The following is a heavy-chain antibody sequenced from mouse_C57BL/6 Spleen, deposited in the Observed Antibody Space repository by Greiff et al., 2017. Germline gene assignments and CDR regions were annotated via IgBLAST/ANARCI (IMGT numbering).Heavy chain of an antibody. CDR1: GFTFSDYG. V-gene: IGHV5-17*01. D-gene: IGHD1-1*01. CDR3: ARKIYYGSSYGFDY. CDR2: ISSGSSTI. Sequence: EVHLVESGGGLVKPGGSLKLSCAASGFTFSDYGMHWVRQAPEKGLEWVAYISSGSSTIYYADTVQGRFTISRDNAKNTLFLQMTSLRSEDTAMYYCARKIYYGSSYGFDYWGQGTTLTVSS. J-gene: IGHJ2*01.